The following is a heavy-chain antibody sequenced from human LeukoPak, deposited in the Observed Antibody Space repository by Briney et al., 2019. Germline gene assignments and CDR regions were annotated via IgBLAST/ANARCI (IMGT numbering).Heavy chain of an antibody. CDR1: GGTFTSYA. J-gene: IGHJ4*02. V-gene: IGHV1-69*04. D-gene: IGHD3-22*01. Sequence: SVKLSCNASGGTFTSYAISWVRHTPGQGLEWMGRIIPILGIANYAQKFQGRVTITADKSTSTAYMELSSLRSEDTAVYYCAFGAYDSSGYYGYWGQGTLVTVSS. CDR2: IIPILGIA. CDR3: AFGAYDSSGYYGY.